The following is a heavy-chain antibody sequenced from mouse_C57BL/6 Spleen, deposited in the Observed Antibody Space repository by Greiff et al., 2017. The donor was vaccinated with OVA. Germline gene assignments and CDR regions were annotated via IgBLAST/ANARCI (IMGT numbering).Heavy chain of an antibody. D-gene: IGHD1-1*01. J-gene: IGHJ1*03. CDR1: GFSLSTSGMG. CDR3: ARLYYYGSSYGYFDV. V-gene: IGHV8-12*01. Sequence: QVTLKESGPGILQSSQTLSLTCSFSGFSLSTSGMGVSWIRQPSGKGLEWLAHIYWDDDKRYNPSLKSRLTISKDTSRNQVFLKITSVDTADTATYYCARLYYYGSSYGYFDVWGTGTTVTVSS. CDR2: IYWDDDK.